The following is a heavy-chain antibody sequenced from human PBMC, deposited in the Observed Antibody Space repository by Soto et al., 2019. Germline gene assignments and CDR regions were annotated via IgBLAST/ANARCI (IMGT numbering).Heavy chain of an antibody. V-gene: IGHV3-11*01. D-gene: IGHD3-16*02. Sequence: ESGGGLVKPGGSLRLSCAASGFTFSDYYMSWIRQAPGKGLEWVSYISSSGSTIYYADSVKGRFTISRDNAKNSLYLQMNSLRAEDTAVYYCARVLRDYIWGSYRYTITHFDYWGQGTLVTVSS. CDR1: GFTFSDYY. CDR2: ISSSGSTI. CDR3: ARVLRDYIWGSYRYTITHFDY. J-gene: IGHJ4*02.